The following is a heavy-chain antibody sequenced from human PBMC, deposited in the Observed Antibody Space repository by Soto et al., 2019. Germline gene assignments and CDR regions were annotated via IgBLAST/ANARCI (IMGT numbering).Heavy chain of an antibody. CDR3: ARDHRASSVFILHLADYYGIDV. CDR2: ISAYNGNT. D-gene: IGHD6-19*01. V-gene: IGHV1-18*01. J-gene: IGHJ6*02. CDR1: GYTFTSYG. Sequence: ASVKVSWKASGYTFTSYGISWVRQAPGQGLEWMGWISAYNGNTNYAQKLQGRVTMTTDTSTSTAYMELRSLRSDDTAVYYCARDHRASSVFILHLADYYGIDVWGQGTTVTAP.